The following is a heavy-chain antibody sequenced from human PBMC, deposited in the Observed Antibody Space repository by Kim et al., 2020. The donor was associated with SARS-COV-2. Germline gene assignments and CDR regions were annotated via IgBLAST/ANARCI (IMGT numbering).Heavy chain of an antibody. CDR3: ARSSGYSFFDI. J-gene: IGHJ3*02. V-gene: IGHV3-30*04. D-gene: IGHD3-22*01. CDR1: GFTFSSYA. CDR2: ISYDGSNK. Sequence: GGSLRLSCAASGFTFSSYAMHWVRQAPGKGLEWVAVISYDGSNKYYADSVKGRFTISRANSKNTLYLQMNSLRAEDTAVYYCARSSGYSFFDIWGQGTMVTVSS.